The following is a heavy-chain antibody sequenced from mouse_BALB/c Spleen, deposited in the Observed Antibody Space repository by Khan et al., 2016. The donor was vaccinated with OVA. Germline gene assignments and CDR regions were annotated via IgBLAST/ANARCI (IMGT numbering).Heavy chain of an antibody. CDR1: GYSITSGYG. Sequence: EVELVESGPGLVTPSQSLSLTCTVTGYSITSGYGWNWLRQFPGNKLEWMGYISYSGSTNYNPSLKSRISIIRDTSKNQFFLQLNSVTTEETATYYCARTARIKYWGQGTTLTVSS. J-gene: IGHJ2*01. CDR3: ARTARIKY. CDR2: ISYSGST. D-gene: IGHD1-2*01. V-gene: IGHV3-2*02.